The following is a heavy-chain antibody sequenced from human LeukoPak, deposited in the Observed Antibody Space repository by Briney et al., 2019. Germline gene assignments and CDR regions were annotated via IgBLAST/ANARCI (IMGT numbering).Heavy chain of an antibody. CDR2: MNPNSGNT. Sequence: ASVTVCCKASDYTFTSYDINWVRQATGQGLEWMGWMNPNSGNTGYAQKFQGRVTMTRNTSISTAYMELSSLRSEDTAVYYCARSPRIAVAGSAFDIWGQGTMVTVSS. CDR1: DYTFTSYD. CDR3: ARSPRIAVAGSAFDI. D-gene: IGHD6-19*01. V-gene: IGHV1-8*01. J-gene: IGHJ3*02.